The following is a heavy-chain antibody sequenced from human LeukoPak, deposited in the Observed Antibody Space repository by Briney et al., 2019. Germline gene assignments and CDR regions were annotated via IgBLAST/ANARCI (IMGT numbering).Heavy chain of an antibody. CDR3: ARGPSSSWPSYYYYGMDV. V-gene: IGHV4-34*01. CDR1: GGSFSGYY. CDR2: INHSGST. J-gene: IGHJ6*02. Sequence: PSETLSLTCAVYGGSFSGYYWSWIRQPPGKGLEWIGEINHSGSTDYNPSLKSRVTISVDTSKNQFSLKLSSVTAADTAVYYCARGPSSSWPSYYYYGMDVWGQGTTVTVSS. D-gene: IGHD6-13*01.